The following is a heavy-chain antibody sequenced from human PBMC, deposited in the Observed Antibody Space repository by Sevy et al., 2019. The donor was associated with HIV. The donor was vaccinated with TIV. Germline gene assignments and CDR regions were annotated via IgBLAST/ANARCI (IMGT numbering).Heavy chain of an antibody. V-gene: IGHV4-59*08. CDR2: IYYNGHI. D-gene: IGHD1-26*01. CDR3: AGENAWGRGYS. Sequence: SNTLSLTCTVSGGSITSLYWNWIRQPPGKGLEWIANIYYNGHINYNPSLKSRVTLSLDTSKNQFSRRLSSVTATDTAMYYCAGENAWGRGYSWGQGTLVTVSS. J-gene: IGHJ4*02. CDR1: GGSITSLY.